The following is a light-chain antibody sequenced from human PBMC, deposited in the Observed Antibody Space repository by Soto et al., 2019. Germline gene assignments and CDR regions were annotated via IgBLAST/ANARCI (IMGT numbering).Light chain of an antibody. V-gene: IGLV2-11*01. J-gene: IGLJ3*02. Sequence: QSVLTQPPSVSGSLGQSVTISCTVTSSDVGAYDFVSWYQQNPGKAPRLIIFDVIKRPSGVPDRFSGSKSGNTASLTISGLQSEDEADYHCSSYAGSHTYEVFGGGTKVTVL. CDR3: SSYAGSHTYEV. CDR2: DVI. CDR1: SSDVGAYDF.